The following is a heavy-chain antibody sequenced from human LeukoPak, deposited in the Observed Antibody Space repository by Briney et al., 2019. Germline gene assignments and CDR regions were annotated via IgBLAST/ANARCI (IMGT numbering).Heavy chain of an antibody. V-gene: IGHV3-48*01. CDR1: GFTFSSYS. D-gene: IGHD6-13*01. Sequence: PGGSLRLSCAASGFTFSSYSMNWVRQAPGKGLEWVSYISSSSSTIYYADSVKDRFTISRDNAKNSLYLQMNSLRAEDTAVYYCARSYSSSFKKYYYYYGMDVWGQGTTVTVSS. CDR2: ISSSSSTI. CDR3: ARSYSSSFKKYYYYYGMDV. J-gene: IGHJ6*02.